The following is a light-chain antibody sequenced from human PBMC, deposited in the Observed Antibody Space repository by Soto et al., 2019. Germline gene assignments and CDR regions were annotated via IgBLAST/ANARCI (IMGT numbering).Light chain of an antibody. Sequence: EIVMTQSPATLSLSPGERATLSCRASESVSSNLAWYQQKPGQAPRLLIYDASNRATGIPDRFSGSGSGTDFTLTISSLEPEDFAVYYCQQRSNWPPITFGQGTRLEIK. CDR3: QQRSNWPPIT. CDR1: ESVSSN. J-gene: IGKJ5*01. CDR2: DAS. V-gene: IGKV3-11*01.